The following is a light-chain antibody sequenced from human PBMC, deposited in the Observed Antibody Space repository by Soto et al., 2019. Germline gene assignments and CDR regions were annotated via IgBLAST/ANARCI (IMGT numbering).Light chain of an antibody. CDR3: SSDVSGYSLGV. J-gene: IGLJ3*02. Sequence: QSALTQPASVSGSPGQSITISCIGASSDINTSRYVSWYQQHPGKAPKLLIYEVSIWPSGVSSRFSGSKSANTASLTISGLQPEDEADYFCSSDVSGYSLGVFGGGTKLTVL. CDR1: SSDINTSRY. V-gene: IGLV2-14*01. CDR2: EVS.